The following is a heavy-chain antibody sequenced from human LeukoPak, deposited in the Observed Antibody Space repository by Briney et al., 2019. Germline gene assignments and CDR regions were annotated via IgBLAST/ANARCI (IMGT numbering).Heavy chain of an antibody. CDR3: ARHFSGTSAPLPFDY. CDR1: GGSLSGYF. J-gene: IGHJ4*02. V-gene: IGHV4-34*01. Sequence: SETLSLTCAVHGGSLSGYFWSWIRQPPGKGLEWIGEINHSGITNYSPSLKSRVTISVDTSKNQFSLTLSSVTAADTAVYYCARHFSGTSAPLPFDYWGQGTLVTVSS. D-gene: IGHD3-3*02. CDR2: INHSGIT.